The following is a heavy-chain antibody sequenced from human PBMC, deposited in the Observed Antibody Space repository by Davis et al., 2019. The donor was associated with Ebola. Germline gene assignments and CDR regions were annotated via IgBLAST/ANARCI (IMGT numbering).Heavy chain of an antibody. J-gene: IGHJ6*02. V-gene: IGHV3-53*01. CDR2: VYRGGNT. CDR1: GFFVRTNF. D-gene: IGHD3-16*01. Sequence: GESLKISCVASGFFVRTNFMTWVRQAPGKGLEWVCVVYRGGNTYYADSVRGRFTVSRDISRNTAYLHLNSLRVDDTATYYCARPLGRTDGVDVWGQGTTVTVSS. CDR3: ARPLGRTDGVDV.